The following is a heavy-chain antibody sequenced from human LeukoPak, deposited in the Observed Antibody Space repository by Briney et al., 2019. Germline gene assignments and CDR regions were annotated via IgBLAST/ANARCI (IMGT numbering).Heavy chain of an antibody. D-gene: IGHD3-22*01. V-gene: IGHV3-7*02. J-gene: IGHJ4*02. CDR1: GFTFSSYW. CDR3: ARIYSDSSGYRLFDY. Sequence: GGSLRLPCVASGFTFSSYWMSGVRQAPGKGLEWVANIKEEGSGKYYVDSVKGRFTISRDNAKNSLYLQMNSLRAEDTAVYYCARIYSDSSGYRLFDYWGQGTLVTVSS. CDR2: IKEEGSGK.